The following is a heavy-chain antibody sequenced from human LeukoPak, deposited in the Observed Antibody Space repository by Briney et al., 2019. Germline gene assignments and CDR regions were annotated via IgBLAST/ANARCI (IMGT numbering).Heavy chain of an antibody. Sequence: GGSLRLSCAVSGFTFSNYWMHWVRQAPGKGLVWVGNIRQDDSEKNYVDSVRGRFTISRDNAKSSLYLQMNSLEAEDPAIYYCATEPKVGTWDPRFNYWGQGTLVNGSS. J-gene: IGHJ4*02. D-gene: IGHD4-23*01. CDR3: ATEPKVGTWDPRFNY. CDR2: IRQDDSEK. V-gene: IGHV3-7*03. CDR1: GFTFSNYW.